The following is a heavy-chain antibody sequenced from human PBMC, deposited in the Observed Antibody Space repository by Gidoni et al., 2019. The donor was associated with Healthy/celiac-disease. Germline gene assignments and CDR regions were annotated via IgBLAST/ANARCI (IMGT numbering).Heavy chain of an antibody. CDR2: IYHGGST. V-gene: IGHV4-4*02. Sequence: VQLQESGPGLVKPSGTLSLTCAVPGGSLTTSNWCRGVRQPPGKGLEWIGEIYHGGSTNYNPSLKSRVTISVDKSKNQFSLKLSSVTAADTAVYYCARHPHHYGDYVLSHFDYWGQGTLVTVSS. D-gene: IGHD4-17*01. CDR3: ARHPHHYGDYVLSHFDY. J-gene: IGHJ4*02. CDR1: GGSLTTSNW.